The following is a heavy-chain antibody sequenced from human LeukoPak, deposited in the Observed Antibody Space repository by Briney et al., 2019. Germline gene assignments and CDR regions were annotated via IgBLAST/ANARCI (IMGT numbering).Heavy chain of an antibody. D-gene: IGHD3-22*01. J-gene: IGHJ4*02. CDR1: GFTFNDYA. Sequence: PGVSLRLSCAASGFTFNDYAMHWVRQAPGKGLEWVSGISWNSGSIGYADSVKGRFTISRDNAKNSLYLQMNSLRAEDTSLYYCAKGNDSSGYYPFLPYWGQGTLVTVSS. CDR2: ISWNSGSI. CDR3: AKGNDSSGYYPFLPY. V-gene: IGHV3-9*01.